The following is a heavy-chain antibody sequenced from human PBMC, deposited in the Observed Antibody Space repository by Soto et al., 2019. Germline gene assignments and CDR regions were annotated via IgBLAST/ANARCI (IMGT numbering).Heavy chain of an antibody. CDR3: TRDSASYSSSSGSYWYFDL. V-gene: IGHV3-48*02. D-gene: IGHD6-6*01. J-gene: IGHJ2*01. Sequence: EVQLVESGGSLVQPGGSLRLSCAASGFTFSSYSMNWVRQAPGKGLEWVSYISSGSATIYYADSVKGRFTISRDNAENSRYLQMNSLRDDDTAVYYCTRDSASYSSSSGSYWYFDLWGRGTLVTVSS. CDR1: GFTFSSYS. CDR2: ISSGSATI.